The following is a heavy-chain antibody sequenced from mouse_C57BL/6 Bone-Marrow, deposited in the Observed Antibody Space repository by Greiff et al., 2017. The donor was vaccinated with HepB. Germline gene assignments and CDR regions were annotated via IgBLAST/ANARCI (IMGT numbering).Heavy chain of an antibody. CDR2: IYPGDGDT. Sequence: VKLVEPGPELVKPGASVKISCKASGYAFSSSWMNWVKQRPGKGLEWIGRIYPGDGDTNYNGKFKGKATLTADKSSSTAYMQLSSLTSEDSAVYFCARRSPAYYSNYGAMDYWGQGTSVTVSS. CDR3: ARRSPAYYSNYGAMDY. D-gene: IGHD2-5*01. V-gene: IGHV1-82*01. J-gene: IGHJ4*01. CDR1: GYAFSSSW.